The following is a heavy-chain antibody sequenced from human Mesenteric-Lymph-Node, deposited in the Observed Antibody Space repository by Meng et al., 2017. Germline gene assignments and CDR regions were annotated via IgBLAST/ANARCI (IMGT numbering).Heavy chain of an antibody. V-gene: IGHV1-18*01. J-gene: IGHJ4*02. D-gene: IGHD3-22*01. CDR3: ARQGYYYVAEDY. CDR1: GYTFTSYG. CDR2: ISAYNGNT. Sequence: VQALQSGAEVMKPGAPLKVSCKASGYTFTSYGISWVRQAPGQGLEWMGWISAYNGNTNYAQKLQGRVTMTTDTSTSTAYMELRSLRSDDTAVYYCARQGYYYVAEDYWGQGTLVTVSS.